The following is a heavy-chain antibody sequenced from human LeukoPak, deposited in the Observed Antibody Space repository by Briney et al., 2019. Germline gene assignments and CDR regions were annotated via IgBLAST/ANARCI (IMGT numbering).Heavy chain of an antibody. J-gene: IGHJ4*02. CDR1: GFTFSSYS. CDR3: ARDGSSYGFFDF. D-gene: IGHD5-18*01. V-gene: IGHV3-48*01. CDR2: INGGGSPI. Sequence: GGSLRLSCAASGFTFSSYSMNWVRQAPGKGLGWVSYINGGGSPIYYADSVRGRFTISRDNAKNSLYLQMNSLRAEDTAVYYCARDGSSYGFFDFWGQGTLVTVSS.